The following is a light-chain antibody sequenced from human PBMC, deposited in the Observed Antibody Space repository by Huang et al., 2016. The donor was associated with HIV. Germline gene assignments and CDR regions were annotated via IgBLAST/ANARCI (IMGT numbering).Light chain of an antibody. CDR2: WAS. CDR3: QQYYHTPLT. J-gene: IGKJ4*01. Sequence: DIVMTQSPDSLAVSLGERATINCKSSQSVLYTSNNKNFLAWYQQKPGQPPKLLIYWASTRESGVPDRFSGSGSVTHFTLTISNLQAEDVAVYYCQQYYHTPLTFGGGTKVEI. V-gene: IGKV4-1*01. CDR1: QSVLYTSNNKNF.